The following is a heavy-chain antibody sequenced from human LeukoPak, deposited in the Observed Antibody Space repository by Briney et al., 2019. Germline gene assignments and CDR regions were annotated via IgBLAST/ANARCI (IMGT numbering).Heavy chain of an antibody. CDR3: ARDYYDSSGYYYGAC. Sequence: PGGSLRLSCAASGFTFSNYNMNWVRQAPGKGLEWVSYISSTSSTIYYADSVKGRFTISRDNAKNSLYLQMNSLRAEDTAVYYCARDYYDSSGYYYGACWGQGTLVTVSS. J-gene: IGHJ4*02. CDR1: GFTFSNYN. D-gene: IGHD3-22*01. V-gene: IGHV3-48*04. CDR2: ISSTSSTI.